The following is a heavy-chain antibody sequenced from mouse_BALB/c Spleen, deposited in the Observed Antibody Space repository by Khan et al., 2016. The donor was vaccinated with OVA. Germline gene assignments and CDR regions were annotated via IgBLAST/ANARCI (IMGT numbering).Heavy chain of an antibody. CDR3: IRGEIGIYLRFAY. V-gene: IGHV1S136*01. J-gene: IGHJ3*01. D-gene: IGHD4-1*01. CDR1: GYTFTNYI. CDR2: INPYNDGT. Sequence: VQLKQSGPEVVKPGASVKMSCKASGYTFTNYIIHWVKQKPGQGLEWIGYINPYNDGTKYNEKFKGKATLTSDKSSTTAYMEVSSLTSEDSAVYFCIRGEIGIYLRFAYWGQGTLVTVSA.